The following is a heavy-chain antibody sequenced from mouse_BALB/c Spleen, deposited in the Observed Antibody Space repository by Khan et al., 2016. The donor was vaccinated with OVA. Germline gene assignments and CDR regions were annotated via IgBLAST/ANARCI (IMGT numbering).Heavy chain of an antibody. CDR3: ARIKKIVATYFDY. D-gene: IGHD1-1*01. V-gene: IGHV1S81*02. CDR1: GYTFTSYW. Sequence: QVQLQQSGAELVKAGASVKMSCKASGYTFTSYWMHWVKQRLGQGLEWFAETNPTNGRTYYNEKFKSQATLTVDKSSSTAYMLLSGPTFEDSAVYYGARIKKIVATYFDYWGQGTTLTVSS. J-gene: IGHJ2*01. CDR2: TNPTNGRT.